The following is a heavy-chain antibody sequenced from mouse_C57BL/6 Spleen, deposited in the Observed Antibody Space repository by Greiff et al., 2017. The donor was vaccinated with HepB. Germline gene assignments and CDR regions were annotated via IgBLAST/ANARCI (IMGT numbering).Heavy chain of an antibody. V-gene: IGHV5-9-1*02. D-gene: IGHD1-1*01. CDR2: ISSGGDYI. CDR3: TRVITTVENYFDY. CDR1: GFTFSSYA. Sequence: EVMLVESGEGLVKPGGSLKLSCAASGFTFSSYAMSWVRQTPEKRLEWVAYISSGGDYIYYADTVKGRFTISRDNARNTLYLQMSSLKSEDTAMYYCTRVITTVENYFDYWGQGTTLTVSS. J-gene: IGHJ2*01.